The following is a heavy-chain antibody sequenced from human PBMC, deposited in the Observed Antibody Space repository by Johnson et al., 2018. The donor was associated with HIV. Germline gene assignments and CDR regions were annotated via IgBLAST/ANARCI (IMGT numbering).Heavy chain of an antibody. CDR1: GFTFSSYS. CDR3: ARSRQVGTPDAFDI. D-gene: IGHD1-14*01. CDR2: ISGSGGST. Sequence: VQLVESGGGVVQPGGSLRLSCAASGFTFSSYSMHWVRQAPGKGLEWVSAISGSGGSTYYADSVKGRFTISRDNSKNTLYLQMDSLRAEDTAMYYCARSRQVGTPDAFDIWGQGTMVTVSS. J-gene: IGHJ3*02. V-gene: IGHV3-23*04.